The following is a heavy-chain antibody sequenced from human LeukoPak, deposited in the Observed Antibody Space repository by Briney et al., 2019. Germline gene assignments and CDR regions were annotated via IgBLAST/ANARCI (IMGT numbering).Heavy chain of an antibody. Sequence: PSETLSLTCAVNGGSFSGYYWSWIRQPPGKGLEWIGEINHSGSTNYNPSLKSRVTISVDTSKNQFSLRLSSVTAANTAVYYCARGPPLAARRGWYYYYYMDVWGKGTTVTVSS. V-gene: IGHV4-34*01. CDR2: INHSGST. D-gene: IGHD6-6*01. CDR3: ARGPPLAARRGWYYYYYMDV. J-gene: IGHJ6*03. CDR1: GGSFSGYY.